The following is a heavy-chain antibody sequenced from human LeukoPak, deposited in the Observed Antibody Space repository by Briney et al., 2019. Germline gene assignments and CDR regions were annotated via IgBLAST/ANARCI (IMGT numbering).Heavy chain of an antibody. Sequence: SVKVSCKASGGTFSSYAISWVRQAPGQGLEWMGGIIPIFGTANYAQKFQGRVTITADESTSTAYMELSSLRSEDTAVYYCARTLFAVADPLYYYYGMDVWGKGTTVTVSS. CDR2: IIPIFGTA. CDR1: GGTFSSYA. CDR3: ARTLFAVADPLYYYYGMDV. D-gene: IGHD6-19*01. V-gene: IGHV1-69*01. J-gene: IGHJ6*04.